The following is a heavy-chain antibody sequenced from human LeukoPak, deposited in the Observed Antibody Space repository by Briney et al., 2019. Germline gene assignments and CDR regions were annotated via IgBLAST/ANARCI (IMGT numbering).Heavy chain of an antibody. D-gene: IGHD5-12*01. J-gene: IGHJ6*01. CDR1: GFTFSGSS. CDR2: IRSKANSYAT. Sequence: GGALRLSCAASGFTFSGSSMHWVRQAPGKGLEWVGRIRSKANSYATAYAASVKGRFTISRDDSKNTAYLQMNSLKTEDTAVYYCPRSDSGYYYYYGMDVWGKGTTVTVSS. CDR3: PRSDSGYYYYYGMDV. V-gene: IGHV3-73*01.